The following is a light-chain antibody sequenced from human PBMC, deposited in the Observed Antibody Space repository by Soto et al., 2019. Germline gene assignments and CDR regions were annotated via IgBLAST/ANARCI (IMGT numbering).Light chain of an antibody. V-gene: IGKV3-20*01. CDR3: QHYGSSPFA. Sequence: EIVLTQSPGTLSLSPGERATLSCRASQSVSSSYLAWYQQKPGQAPRLLIYGASSRATGIPDRFRGSGSGTDFTLTISSREPEDFAVYYCQHYGSSPFAFGPGPKWISN. J-gene: IGKJ3*01. CDR1: QSVSSSY. CDR2: GAS.